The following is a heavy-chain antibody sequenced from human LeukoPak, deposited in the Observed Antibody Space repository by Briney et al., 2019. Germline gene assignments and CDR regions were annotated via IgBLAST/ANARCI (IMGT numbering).Heavy chain of an antibody. D-gene: IGHD4-23*01. V-gene: IGHV3-74*01. J-gene: IGHJ4*02. CDR2: INEDGSIT. CDR1: GFTFRTYW. Sequence: GGSLRLSCAVSGFTFRTYWMHWVRQVPGEGLVWVSRINEDGSITNYADSVKGRFSISRDNAKNTLYLQMNSLRVEDTAVYYCARGRPHGNDYWGQGTLVAVSS. CDR3: ARGRPHGNDY.